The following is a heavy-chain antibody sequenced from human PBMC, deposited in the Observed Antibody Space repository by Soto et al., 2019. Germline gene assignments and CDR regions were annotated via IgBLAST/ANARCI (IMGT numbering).Heavy chain of an antibody. Sequence: QVQLVQSGSEVKKPGSSVKVSCKVSGGSFRSYAVSWVRQAPGQGLEWMGAIITILGTTAYAQKFQGRVTITATDSPRTVYIDLTSLRFEDTAVYYCARQFDNRETYNSLDPWGQGTLVTVSS. V-gene: IGHV1-69*11. D-gene: IGHD3-9*01. CDR1: GGSFRSYA. CDR3: ARQFDNRETYNSLDP. CDR2: IITILGTT. J-gene: IGHJ5*02.